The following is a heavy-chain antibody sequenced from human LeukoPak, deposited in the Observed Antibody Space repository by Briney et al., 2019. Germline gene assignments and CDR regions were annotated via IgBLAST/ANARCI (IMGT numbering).Heavy chain of an antibody. V-gene: IGHV3-48*03. CDR1: GFTFSGYE. J-gene: IGHJ4*02. CDR2: ISTSGATV. Sequence: PGGSLRLSCVASGFTFSGYEMNWVRQAPGKGLEWVSYISTSGATVYYADSVKGRFTISRDNAKNSLYLQMNSLRADDTAVYYCGRDVAPAASHPDHWGQGILVTVSS. CDR3: GRDVAPAASHPDH. D-gene: IGHD2-15*01.